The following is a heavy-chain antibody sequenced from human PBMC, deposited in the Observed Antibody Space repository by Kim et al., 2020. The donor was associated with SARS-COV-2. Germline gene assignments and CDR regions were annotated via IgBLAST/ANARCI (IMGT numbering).Heavy chain of an antibody. D-gene: IGHD3-22*01. Sequence: GGSLRLSCAASGFTFSNAWMSWVRQAPGKGLEWVGRIKSKTDGGTTDYAAPVKGRFTISRDDSKNTLYLQMNSLKTEDTAVYYCTTDWMAYYYDSSGYSDPSDYWGQGALVTVSS. CDR3: TTDWMAYYYDSSGYSDPSDY. CDR1: GFTFSNAW. CDR2: IKSKTDGGTT. J-gene: IGHJ4*02. V-gene: IGHV3-15*01.